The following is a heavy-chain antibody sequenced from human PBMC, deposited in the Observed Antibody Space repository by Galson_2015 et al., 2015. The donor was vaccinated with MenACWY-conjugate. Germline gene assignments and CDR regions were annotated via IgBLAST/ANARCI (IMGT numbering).Heavy chain of an antibody. V-gene: IGHV4-59*01. D-gene: IGHD3-3*01. Sequence: SETLSLTCIVSGGSISTYYWNWIRQLPGKRLEWIGYIYSSGTTSGTVNYNPSFKSRVTISVDTSKNQFSLKLNSVTAADTAEYYGARGEHDFWSGYHFDNWGQGTLVTVSS. CDR3: ARGEHDFWSGYHFDN. CDR2: IYSSGTTSGTV. CDR1: GGSISTYY. J-gene: IGHJ4*01.